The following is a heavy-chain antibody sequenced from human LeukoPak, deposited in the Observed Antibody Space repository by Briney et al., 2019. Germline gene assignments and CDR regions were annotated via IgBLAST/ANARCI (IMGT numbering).Heavy chain of an antibody. D-gene: IGHD3-10*01. V-gene: IGHV3-30*18. Sequence: GGSLRLSCEASGFTLSSYGMHWVRQAPGKGLEWVAVISYDGSNKYYADSVKGRFTISRDNSKNTLYLQMNSLRAEDTAVYYCAKGLHYYGSGRLFDYWGQGTLVTVSS. CDR3: AKGLHYYGSGRLFDY. J-gene: IGHJ4*02. CDR1: GFTLSSYG. CDR2: ISYDGSNK.